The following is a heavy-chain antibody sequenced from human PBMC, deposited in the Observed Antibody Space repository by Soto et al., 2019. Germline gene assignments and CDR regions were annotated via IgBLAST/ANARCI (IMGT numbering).Heavy chain of an antibody. J-gene: IGHJ4*02. CDR1: DDSFRGAEYY. CDR3: GGGPAYINGWRTLGP. CDR2: TYYNGDT. V-gene: IGHV4-61*08. D-gene: IGHD6-19*01. Sequence: VLLQESGPRLLRPSETLSLTCTVSDDSFRGAEYYWSWIRQPLGKGPEWIGYTYYNGDTKYNPALRSRVTLSRGTAKDQFSLGLSFCAAAETGVYFRGGGPAYINGWRTLGPRGRGILVTVSS.